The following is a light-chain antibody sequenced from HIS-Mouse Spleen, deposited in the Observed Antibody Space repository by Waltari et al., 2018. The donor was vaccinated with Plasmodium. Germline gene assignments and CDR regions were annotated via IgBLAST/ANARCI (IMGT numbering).Light chain of an antibody. CDR1: QSVSSN. CDR3: QQYNNWSFT. CDR2: GAS. Sequence: EIVMTQSPATLSVSPGERATLSCRASQSVSSNLAWYQQKPGQAPRLLIYGASTRATGIPARFSGSVSGTEFTLTISSLQSEDFAVYYCQQYNNWSFTFGPGTEVDIK. V-gene: IGKV3-15*01. J-gene: IGKJ3*01.